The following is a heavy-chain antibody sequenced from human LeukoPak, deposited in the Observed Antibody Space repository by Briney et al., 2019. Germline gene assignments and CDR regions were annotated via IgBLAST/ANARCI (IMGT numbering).Heavy chain of an antibody. Sequence: PGGSLRLSCAASGFTFSTYEMNWVRQAPGKGLEWVSYISSSGTMIYYADSVKGRFTISRDNSKNTLYLQMNSLRAEDTAVYYCARAENYDILTGLDSWGQGTLVTVSS. D-gene: IGHD3-9*01. V-gene: IGHV3-48*03. CDR1: GFTFSTYE. J-gene: IGHJ4*02. CDR3: ARAENYDILTGLDS. CDR2: ISSSGTMI.